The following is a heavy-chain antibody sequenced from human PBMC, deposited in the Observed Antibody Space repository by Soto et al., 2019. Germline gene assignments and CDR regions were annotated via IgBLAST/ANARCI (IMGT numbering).Heavy chain of an antibody. CDR2: MNPNSGNT. Sequence: ASVKVSCKASGYTFTSYDINWVRQATGQGLEWMGWMNPNSGNTGCAQKFQGRVTMTRNTSISTAYMELSSLRSEDTAVYYCARGGEYSGYDYLSLGFDPWGQGTLVTVSS. V-gene: IGHV1-8*01. CDR1: GYTFTSYD. J-gene: IGHJ5*02. CDR3: ARGGEYSGYDYLSLGFDP. D-gene: IGHD5-12*01.